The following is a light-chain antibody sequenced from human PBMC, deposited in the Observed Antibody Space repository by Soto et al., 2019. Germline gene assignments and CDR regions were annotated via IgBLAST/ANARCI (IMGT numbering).Light chain of an antibody. Sequence: QSVLTQPPSASGTPGQRVTISCSGSNSNIESNTVNWYQQLPGTAPKLLIYSNNQRPSGVPDRFSGSKSGTSASLAISGLQSDDEADYYCAAWDDSLTGHVVFGGGTKVTVL. CDR3: AAWDDSLTGHVV. CDR2: SNN. J-gene: IGLJ2*01. CDR1: NSNIESNT. V-gene: IGLV1-44*01.